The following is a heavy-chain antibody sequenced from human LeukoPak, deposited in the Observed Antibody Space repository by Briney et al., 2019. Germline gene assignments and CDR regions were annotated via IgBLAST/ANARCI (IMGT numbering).Heavy chain of an antibody. Sequence: ASVKVSCKASGGTFSSYAISWVRQAPGQGLEWMGGIIPIFGTANYAQKFQGRVTITTDESTSTAYMELSRLRSDDTAVYYCAREYYDSSGYHLDYWGQGTLVTVSS. J-gene: IGHJ4*02. CDR3: AREYYDSSGYHLDY. CDR1: GGTFSSYA. CDR2: IIPIFGTA. V-gene: IGHV1-69*05. D-gene: IGHD3-22*01.